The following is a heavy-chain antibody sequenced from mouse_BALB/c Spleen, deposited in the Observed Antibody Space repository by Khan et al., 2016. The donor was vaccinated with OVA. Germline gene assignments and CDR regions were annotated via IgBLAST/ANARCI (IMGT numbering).Heavy chain of an antibody. D-gene: IGHD2-13*01. CDR2: IAPANGNT. Sequence: VQLQQSGAELVKPGASVKLSCKASGVNIRDTYFPWVKQRPEQGLEWIGRIAPANGNTQYDPKFQGKATITSDTSSNTSYLQLNSLTSEDTAVXYCARPSCDPRDFEVWGAGTTVTVSS. V-gene: IGHV14-3*02. CDR3: ARPSCDPRDFEV. J-gene: IGHJ1*01. CDR1: GVNIRDTY.